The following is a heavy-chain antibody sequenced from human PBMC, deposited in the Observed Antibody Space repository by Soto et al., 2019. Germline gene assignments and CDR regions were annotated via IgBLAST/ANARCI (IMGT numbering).Heavy chain of an antibody. J-gene: IGHJ5*02. CDR3: ARGTGIAALGWFDP. D-gene: IGHD6-13*01. CDR1: GGSFANYY. Sequence: SETLSLTCAVYGGSFANYYWNWIRQPPGKGLEWIGEINYSGSTDYNPSLESRVTISVDTSKNQFSLKLSSVTAADTAVYYCARGTGIAALGWFDPWGQGTLVTVSS. CDR2: INYSGST. V-gene: IGHV4-34*01.